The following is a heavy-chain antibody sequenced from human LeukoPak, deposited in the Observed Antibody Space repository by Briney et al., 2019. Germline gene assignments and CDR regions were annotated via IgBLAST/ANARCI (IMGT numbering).Heavy chain of an antibody. D-gene: IGHD3-9*01. V-gene: IGHV3-33*01. CDR1: GFTFSSYG. CDR2: IWYDGSNK. J-gene: IGHJ4*02. Sequence: PGGSLRLSCAASGFTFSSYGMHWVRQAPGKGLEWLAVIWYDGSNKYYADSVKGRFTISGDNSKNTLYLQMNSLRAEDTAVYYCARDGHLLRYFDWLLPYFDYWGQGTLVTVSS. CDR3: ARDGHLLRYFDWLLPYFDY.